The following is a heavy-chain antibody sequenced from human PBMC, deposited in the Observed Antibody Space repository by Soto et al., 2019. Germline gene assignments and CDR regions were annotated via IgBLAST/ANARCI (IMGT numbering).Heavy chain of an antibody. CDR3: ARADSSGYYYVDY. J-gene: IGHJ4*02. CDR1: GGSISSYY. CDR2: IYYSGST. D-gene: IGHD3-22*01. Sequence: ETLSLTCTVSGGSISSYYWSWIRQPPGKGLEWIGYIYYSGSTNYNPSLKSRVTISVDTSKNQFSLKLSSVTAADTAVYYCARADSSGYYYVDYWGQGTLVTVSS. V-gene: IGHV4-59*01.